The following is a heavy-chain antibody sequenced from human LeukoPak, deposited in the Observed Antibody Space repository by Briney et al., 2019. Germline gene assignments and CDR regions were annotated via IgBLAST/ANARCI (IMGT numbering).Heavy chain of an antibody. CDR3: ARSIAVAGHFDY. J-gene: IGHJ4*02. CDR2: ISAYNGNT. V-gene: IGHV1-18*01. CDR1: GYTFTSYG. Sequence: ASVKVSCKASGYTFTSYGISWVRQAPGQGLEWMGWISAYNGNTNYAQKLQGRVTMTTDTSTSTAYMELRSLRSGDTAVYYCARSIAVAGHFDYWGQGTLVTVSS. D-gene: IGHD6-19*01.